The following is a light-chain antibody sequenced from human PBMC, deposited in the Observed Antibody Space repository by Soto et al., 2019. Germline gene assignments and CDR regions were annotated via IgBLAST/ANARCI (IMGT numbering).Light chain of an antibody. CDR2: DAS. CDR1: QSVSSY. CDR3: QQRSNWPWS. Sequence: EIVLTQSPATLSLSPGERATHSCRASQSVSSYLAWYQQKPGQAPRLLIYDASNRATGIPARFSGSGSGTDFTLTISSLEPEDFAVYYCQQRSNWPWSFGQGTRLEIK. V-gene: IGKV3-11*01. J-gene: IGKJ5*01.